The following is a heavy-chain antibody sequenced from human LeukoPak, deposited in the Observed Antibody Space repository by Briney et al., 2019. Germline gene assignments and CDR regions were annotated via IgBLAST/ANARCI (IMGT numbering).Heavy chain of an antibody. V-gene: IGHV4-34*01. D-gene: IGHD3-22*01. CDR2: INHSGST. Sequence: PSETLSLTCAVYGGSFSGYYWSWIRQPPGKGLEWIGEINHSGSTNYNPSLKSRVTISVDTSKNQFSLKLSSVTAADTAVYYCARAVDSSGYYYVHFDYWGQGTLVTVSS. CDR3: ARAVDSSGYYYVHFDY. CDR1: GGSFSGYY. J-gene: IGHJ4*02.